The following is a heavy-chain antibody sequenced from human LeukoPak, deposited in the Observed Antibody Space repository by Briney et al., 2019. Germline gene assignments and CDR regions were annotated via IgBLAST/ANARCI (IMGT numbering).Heavy chain of an antibody. CDR2: ISGSGSTI. V-gene: IGHV3-11*01. CDR3: ARDLIAAAGTGY. Sequence: GGSLRLSCAASGFIFSDYYMSWIRQAPGKGLEWVSYISGSGSTIYFADSVKGRSTISRDNAKNSLYLQMNSLRAEDTAVYYCARDLIAAAGTGYWGQGTLVTVSS. D-gene: IGHD6-13*01. J-gene: IGHJ4*02. CDR1: GFIFSDYY.